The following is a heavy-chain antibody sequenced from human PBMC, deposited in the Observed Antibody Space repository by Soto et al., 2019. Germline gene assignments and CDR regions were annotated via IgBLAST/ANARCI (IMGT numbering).Heavy chain of an antibody. CDR3: VSXXXXXXHDTRFDY. D-gene: IGHD3-9*01. CDR1: GFTFSNHG. Sequence: QMQLVESGGGVVQPGRSLRLSCAASGFTFSNHGIHWVRQAPGKGLEWVADISYDGNDKWYVDAVRGRFTIFRDNSRNXXXLXXXXXXXXXXXXXHXVSXXXXXXHDTRFDYWGQGTLVTVSS. CDR2: ISYDGNDK. J-gene: IGHJ4*02. V-gene: IGHV3-30*03.